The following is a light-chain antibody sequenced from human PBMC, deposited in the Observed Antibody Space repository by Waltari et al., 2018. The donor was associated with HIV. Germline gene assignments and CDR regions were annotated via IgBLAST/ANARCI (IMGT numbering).Light chain of an antibody. CDR3: QSWDNAGQLV. V-gene: IGLV3-9*02. CDR1: HVRVKP. Sequence: SFDLTQPLSVSVALGQAARITCGAAHVRVKPLHWYQQKPGQAPLLVISDNTNRPSGIPDRFSASKAGNTATLIITRAQAGDEDDYYCQSWDNAGQLVFGGGTRLTVL. J-gene: IGLJ2*01. CDR2: DNT.